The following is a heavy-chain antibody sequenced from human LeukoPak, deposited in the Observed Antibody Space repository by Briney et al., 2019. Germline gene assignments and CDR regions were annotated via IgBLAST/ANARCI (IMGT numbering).Heavy chain of an antibody. D-gene: IGHD3-16*02. CDR2: IYYSGST. J-gene: IGHJ3*02. Sequence: SETLSLTCTVSGGSISSYYWSWIRQPPGKGLEWIGYIYYSGSTNYNPSLKSRVTISVDTSKNQFSLKLSSVTAADTAVYYCARLSTADAFDIWGQGTMVTVSS. CDR3: ARLSTADAFDI. CDR1: GGSISSYY. V-gene: IGHV4-59*08.